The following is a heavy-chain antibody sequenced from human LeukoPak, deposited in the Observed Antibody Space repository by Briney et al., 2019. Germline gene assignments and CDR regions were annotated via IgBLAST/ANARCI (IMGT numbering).Heavy chain of an antibody. CDR1: GFPFGAYF. J-gene: IGHJ3*01. V-gene: IGHV3-72*01. Sequence: GGSLRLSCAVSGFPFGAYFMDWVRQTPGKGLEWVGRIKNKANNYATEYAASLRGRFTISGDDSKNSLFLEINSLMTDDTAIYYCARVRGGHWYAFDVWGQGTLVIVSS. CDR2: IKNKANNYAT. CDR3: ARVRGGHWYAFDV. D-gene: IGHD3-10*01.